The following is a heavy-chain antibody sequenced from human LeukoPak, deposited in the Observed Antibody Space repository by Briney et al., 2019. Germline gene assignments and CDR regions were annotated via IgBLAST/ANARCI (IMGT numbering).Heavy chain of an antibody. D-gene: IGHD6-13*01. CDR3: AREGIAAAGKPGHAFDI. J-gene: IGHJ3*02. CDR2: ISGSGGST. Sequence: GGSLRLSCAASGFTFSSYAMSWVRQAPGKGLEWVSAISGSGGSTYYADSVKGRFTISRDNSKNTLYLRMNSLRAEDTAVYYCAREGIAAAGKPGHAFDIWGQGTMVTVSS. CDR1: GFTFSSYA. V-gene: IGHV3-23*01.